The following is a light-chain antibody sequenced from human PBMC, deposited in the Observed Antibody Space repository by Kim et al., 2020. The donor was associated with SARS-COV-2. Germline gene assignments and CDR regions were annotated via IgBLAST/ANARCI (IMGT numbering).Light chain of an antibody. V-gene: IGKV3-20*01. CDR3: QQYQT. CDR2: AAP. CDR1: KSAPSIY. Sequence: PGTVSPGDRAPLVCMARKSAPSIYVSVYQQKPGQAPRRPIYAAPNRATGIPERFSGSWSEPDLTPTMTRLEPEDFAVYFCQQYQTFCQGTKGDIK. J-gene: IGKJ1*01.